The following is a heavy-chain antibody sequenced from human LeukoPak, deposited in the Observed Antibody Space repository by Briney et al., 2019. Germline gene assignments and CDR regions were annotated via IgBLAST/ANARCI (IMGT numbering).Heavy chain of an antibody. CDR3: ARSYQHLKYCSSTSCYRSAFDI. V-gene: IGHV3-20*04. D-gene: IGHD2-2*01. Sequence: GGSLRLSCAASGFTFDDYGMSWVRQAPGKGLEWVSGINWNGGSTGYADSVKGRFTISRDNAKNSLYLQMNSLRAEDTALYYCARSYQHLKYCSSTSCYRSAFDIWGQGTMVTVSS. CDR2: INWNGGST. J-gene: IGHJ3*02. CDR1: GFTFDDYG.